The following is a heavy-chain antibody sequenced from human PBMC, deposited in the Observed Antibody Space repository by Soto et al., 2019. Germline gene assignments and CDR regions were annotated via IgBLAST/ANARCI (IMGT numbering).Heavy chain of an antibody. CDR3: ARGVHMGGFYYYGMDV. CDR1: GYAFTSYY. J-gene: IGHJ6*02. V-gene: IGHV1-46*01. D-gene: IGHD1-26*01. Sequence: ASVKVSCKASGYAFTSYYMHWVRQAPGQGLEWMGIINPSGGSTSYAQKFQGRVTMTRDTSTSTVYMELSSLRSEDTAVYYCARGVHMGGFYYYGMDVWGQGTTVTVSS. CDR2: INPSGGST.